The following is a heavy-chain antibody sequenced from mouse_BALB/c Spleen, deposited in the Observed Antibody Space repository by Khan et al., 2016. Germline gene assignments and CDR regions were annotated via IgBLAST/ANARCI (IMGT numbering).Heavy chain of an antibody. V-gene: IGHV3-2*02. CDR1: GYSITSDYA. J-gene: IGHJ2*01. CDR2: INYSGST. D-gene: IGHD1-1*01. CDR3: ARDYYGSSYFDY. Sequence: VQLKESGPGLVKPSQSLSLTCTVTGYSITSDYAWNWIRQFPGNKLEWMGYINYSGSTSYNPSLKSRISITRDTSKNQFFLQLNSVTTEDTATYDCARDYYGSSYFDYWGQGTTLTVSS.